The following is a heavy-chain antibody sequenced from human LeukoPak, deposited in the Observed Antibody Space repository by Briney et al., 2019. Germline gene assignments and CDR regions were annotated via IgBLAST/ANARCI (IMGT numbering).Heavy chain of an antibody. V-gene: IGHV3-66*01. D-gene: IGHD6-13*01. Sequence: GGSLRLSCAASGFTVSSNYVSWVRQAPGKGLEWVSVIYSGGSTYYADSVKGRFTISRDNSKNTLYLQMNSLRAEDTAVYYCARDKDSSSWYGYWGQGTLVIVSS. CDR1: GFTVSSNY. CDR3: ARDKDSSSWYGY. J-gene: IGHJ4*02. CDR2: IYSGGST.